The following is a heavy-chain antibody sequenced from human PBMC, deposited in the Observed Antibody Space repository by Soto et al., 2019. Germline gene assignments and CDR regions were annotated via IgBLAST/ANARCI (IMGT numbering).Heavy chain of an antibody. D-gene: IGHD3-10*01. CDR1: GGSISSGGYY. Sequence: QVQLQESGPGLVKPSQTLSLTCTVSGGSISSGGYYWSWIRQHPGKGLEWIGYIYYSGSTYYNPSLKSRVTRSVDTSKNQFSLKLSSLTAAYTAVYYCAGLGVRRGAFDIWGQGTMVTVSS. CDR3: AGLGVRRGAFDI. CDR2: IYYSGST. J-gene: IGHJ3*02. V-gene: IGHV4-31*03.